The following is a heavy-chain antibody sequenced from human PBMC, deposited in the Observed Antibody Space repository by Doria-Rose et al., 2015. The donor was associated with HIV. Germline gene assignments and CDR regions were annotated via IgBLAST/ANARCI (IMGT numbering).Heavy chain of an antibody. CDR3: ARSTGYSSGGRGAFDI. CDR2: INWNGGST. CDR1: GFTFDDYG. V-gene: IGHV3-20*04. Sequence: ALRLSCAASGFTFDDYGMSWVRQAPGKGLEWVSGINWNGGSTGYADFVKGRFTLSRDNAKNSLYLQMNSLRAEDTALYYCARSTGYSSGGRGAFDIWGQGTMVTVSS. J-gene: IGHJ3*02. D-gene: IGHD6-19*01.